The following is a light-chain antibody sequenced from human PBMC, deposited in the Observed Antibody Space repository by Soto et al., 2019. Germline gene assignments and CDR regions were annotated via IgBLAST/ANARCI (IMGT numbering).Light chain of an antibody. J-gene: IGKJ1*01. V-gene: IGKV1-8*01. CDR2: AAS. Sequence: AIRMTQSPSSFSASTGDRVTITCRASQGISSYLAWYQQKPGKAPKLLIYAASTLQSGVPSRFSGNGSGTEFTLTISCLQSEDFATYYCQQYYSYPHTFGQGTKVEIK. CDR1: QGISSY. CDR3: QQYYSYPHT.